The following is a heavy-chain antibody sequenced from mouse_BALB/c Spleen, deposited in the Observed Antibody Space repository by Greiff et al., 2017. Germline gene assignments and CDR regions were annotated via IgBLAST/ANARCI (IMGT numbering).Heavy chain of an antibody. V-gene: IGHV3-6*02. CDR2: ISYDGSN. CDR1: GYSITSGYY. J-gene: IGHJ2*01. CDR3: ARGRTGTYYFDY. D-gene: IGHD4-1*01. Sequence: EVKLLESGPGLVKPSQSLSLTCSVTGYSITSGYYWNWIRQFPGNKLEWMGYISYDGSNNYNPSLKNRISITRDTSKNQFFLKLNSVTTEDTATYYCARGRTGTYYFDYWGQGTTLTVSS.